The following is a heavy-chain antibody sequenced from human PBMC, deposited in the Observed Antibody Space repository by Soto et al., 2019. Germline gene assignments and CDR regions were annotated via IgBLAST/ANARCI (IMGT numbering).Heavy chain of an antibody. CDR1: GYTFINYA. CDR3: AKSPRGAMATD. V-gene: IGHV1-18*01. Sequence: QVQLVQSGPEVKKPGASVKVSCKASGYTFINYAITWVRQAPGQGLEWMGWINTYNGNTNYAENLPGRVTMTTDTSTSTAYRELRSLGSDDTAVYYCAKSPRGAMATDWGQGTLVTVSS. J-gene: IGHJ4*02. D-gene: IGHD5-12*01. CDR2: INTYNGNT.